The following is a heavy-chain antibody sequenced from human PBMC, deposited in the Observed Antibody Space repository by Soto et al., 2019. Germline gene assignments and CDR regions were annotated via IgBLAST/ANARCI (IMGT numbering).Heavy chain of an antibody. CDR1: GFTFDDYA. D-gene: IGHD6-19*01. V-gene: IGHV3-9*01. CDR3: AKDFSKMAGTN. CDR2: ISWNSGSI. Sequence: EVQLVESGGGLVQPGRSLRLSCAASGFTFDDYAMHWVRQAPGKGLEWVSGISWNSGSIGYADSVKGRFTISRDNAKNSLYLRMNSLRAEDTALYYCAKDFSKMAGTNWGQGTLVTVSS. J-gene: IGHJ4*02.